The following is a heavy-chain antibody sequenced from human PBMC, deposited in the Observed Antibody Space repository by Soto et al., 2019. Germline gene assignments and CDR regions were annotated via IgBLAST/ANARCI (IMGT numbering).Heavy chain of an antibody. CDR2: IYHSGTI. Sequence: PSETLSLTCAVSGGSISSGDYSWSWIRQPPGKGLEWIGYIYHSGTIYYNRSLQSRVTISVDTSKNQFSLKLSSVTAADTAVYYCARGSSWLDAFDIWGQGTMVTVSS. J-gene: IGHJ3*02. CDR3: ARGSSWLDAFDI. D-gene: IGHD6-13*01. CDR1: GGSISSGDYS. V-gene: IGHV4-30-2*01.